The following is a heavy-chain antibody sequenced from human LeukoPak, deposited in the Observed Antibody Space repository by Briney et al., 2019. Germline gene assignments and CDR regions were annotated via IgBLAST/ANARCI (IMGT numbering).Heavy chain of an antibody. V-gene: IGHV4-39*01. CDR3: ARLLSVTTVEDY. Sequence: SETLSLTCTVSGGSISNSNYYWGRIRQPPGKGLEWIGGIYYTGSTYYNPSLKSRVTISVDTSKNQFSLKLSSVTAADTAVYYCARLLSVTTVEDYWGQGILVTVSS. J-gene: IGHJ4*02. D-gene: IGHD4-11*01. CDR1: GGSISNSNYY. CDR2: IYYTGST.